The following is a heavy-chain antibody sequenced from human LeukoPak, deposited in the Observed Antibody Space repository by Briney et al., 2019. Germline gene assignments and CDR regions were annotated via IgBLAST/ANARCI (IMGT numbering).Heavy chain of an antibody. Sequence: GGSLRLSCTTSGFTFSSYWMSWVRQAPGKGLERVANIEDDGSEKYYVDSVKGRFTISRDNAKNSLYLQVNSLRAEDTAVYYCATGLFHFDYWGQGTLVTVSS. CDR3: ATGLFHFDY. CDR1: GFTFSSYW. CDR2: IEDDGSEK. J-gene: IGHJ4*02. D-gene: IGHD2-21*01. V-gene: IGHV3-7*01.